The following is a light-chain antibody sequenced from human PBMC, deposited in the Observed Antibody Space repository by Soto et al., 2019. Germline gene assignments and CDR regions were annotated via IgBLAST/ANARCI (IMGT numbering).Light chain of an antibody. CDR2: WAS. V-gene: IGKV4-1*01. CDR3: QQYSHVPVT. J-gene: IGKJ5*01. Sequence: DIVMTQSPDSLSVSLGERATFSCKSSQTLLYNSNNKNYLAWFQQKPGQAPKLLIYWASTRNSGVPDRFSGSGSRTDFTLTISNLQAEDVATYYCQQYSHVPVTVVQGTRLEI. CDR1: QTLLYNSNNKNY.